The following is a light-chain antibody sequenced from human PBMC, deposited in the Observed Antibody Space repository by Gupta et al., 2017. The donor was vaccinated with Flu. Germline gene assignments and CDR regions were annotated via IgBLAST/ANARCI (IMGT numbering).Light chain of an antibody. V-gene: IGLV3-21*02. CDR2: DNN. CDR1: NIGNKS. CDR3: QVWDSSSDHPV. Sequence: SYVLTQPPSVSVAPGQTARITCGGNNIGNKSVHWYQQKPGQAPVLVLYDNNDRPSGIPERFSGSNSGNTATLTISRVEAGGEADYYCQVWDSSSDHPVFGGGTKLTVL. J-gene: IGLJ2*01.